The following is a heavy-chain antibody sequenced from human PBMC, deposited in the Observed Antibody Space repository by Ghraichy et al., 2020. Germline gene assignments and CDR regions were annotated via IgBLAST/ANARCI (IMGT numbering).Heavy chain of an antibody. Sequence: ASVKVSCKASGYTFTGYYMHWVRQAPGQGLEWMGWINPNSGGTNYAQKFQGRVTMTRDTSISTAYMELSRLRSDDTAVYYCARELAYDYGMDVWGQGTTVTVSS. CDR2: INPNSGGT. CDR1: GYTFTGYY. J-gene: IGHJ6*02. V-gene: IGHV1-2*02. CDR3: ARELAYDYGMDV.